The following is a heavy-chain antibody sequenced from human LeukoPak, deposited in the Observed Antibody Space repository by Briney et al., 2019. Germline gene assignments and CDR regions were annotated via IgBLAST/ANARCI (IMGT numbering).Heavy chain of an antibody. CDR2: IYYSGST. CDR3: ARVATINDYYYYMDV. V-gene: IGHV4-59*01. J-gene: IGHJ6*03. D-gene: IGHD5-12*01. Sequence: PSETLTLTCTVSGGSISSYYWSWIRQPPGKGLEWIGYIYYSGSTNYNPSLKSRVTISVDTSKNQFSLKLSSVTAADTAVYYCARVATINDYYYYMDVWGKGTTVTVSS. CDR1: GGSISSYY.